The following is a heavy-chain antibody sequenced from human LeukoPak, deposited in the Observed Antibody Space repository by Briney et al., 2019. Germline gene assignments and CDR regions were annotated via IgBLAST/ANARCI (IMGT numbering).Heavy chain of an antibody. CDR3: ARAGITMVRGPTPLYWFDP. CDR1: GYTFTSYY. CDR2: INPSGGST. J-gene: IGHJ5*02. D-gene: IGHD3-10*01. V-gene: IGHV1-46*01. Sequence: ASVKVSCKASGYTFTSYYMHWVRQAPGQGLEWMGIINPSGGSTSYAQKFQGRVTMTRDTSTSTVYMELSSLRSEDTAVYYCARAGITMVRGPTPLYWFDPWGQGTLVTVSS.